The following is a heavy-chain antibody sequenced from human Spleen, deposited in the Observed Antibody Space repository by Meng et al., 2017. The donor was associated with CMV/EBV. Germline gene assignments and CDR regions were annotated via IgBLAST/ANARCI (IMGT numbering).Heavy chain of an antibody. CDR3: ARIRNGSNTFDY. D-gene: IGHD2-8*01. CDR2: ITPYNANT. Sequence: SSAFVSRLPCYGLGWVRQAPGPGLEWMGWITPYNANTNYVQKLQARLTMTTATSTSTAFVDLRSLRSGDTAVYYCARIRNGSNTFDYWGQGTLVTVSS. V-gene: IGHV1-18*01. J-gene: IGHJ4*02. CDR1: VSRLPCYG.